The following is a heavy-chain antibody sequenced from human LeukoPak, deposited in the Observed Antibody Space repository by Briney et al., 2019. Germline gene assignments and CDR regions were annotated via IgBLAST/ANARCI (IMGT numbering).Heavy chain of an antibody. V-gene: IGHV3-23*01. CDR1: GFTFSSYA. D-gene: IGHD2-15*01. J-gene: IGHJ4*02. Sequence: GGSLRLSCAASGFTFSSYAMSWVRQAPGKGLEWVSLISGSGGSTNYADSVKGRFSISRGNSKNTVYLQMKSLRADDTALYYCARAPGYCSGGSCYDYWGQGTLVTVSS. CDR3: ARAPGYCSGGSCYDY. CDR2: ISGSGGST.